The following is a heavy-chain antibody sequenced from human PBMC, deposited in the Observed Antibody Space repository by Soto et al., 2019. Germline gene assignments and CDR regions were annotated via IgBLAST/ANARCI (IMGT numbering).Heavy chain of an antibody. V-gene: IGHV3-23*01. CDR2: IRGSGGST. CDR1: GFTFSSYA. D-gene: IGHD1-7*01. Sequence: EVQLLESGGGSVQPGGSLRLSCAASGFTFSSYAMSWVRQAPGKGLEWVSAIRGSGGSTYYADSVKGRFTISRDNAKNTLYLQMNILRAEDTAVYYCAKARNYGRYYYYDMDVWGKGTTVTVSS. J-gene: IGHJ6*03. CDR3: AKARNYGRYYYYDMDV.